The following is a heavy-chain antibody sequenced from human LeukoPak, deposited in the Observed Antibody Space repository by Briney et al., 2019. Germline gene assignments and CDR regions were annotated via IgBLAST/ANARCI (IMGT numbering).Heavy chain of an antibody. V-gene: IGHV3-23*01. CDR3: AKTANFDY. CDR1: GFTFTNYA. J-gene: IGHJ4*02. D-gene: IGHD2-21*02. CDR2: ITGSGGTT. Sequence: GGSLRLSCAASGFTFTNYAISWVRQAPGKGLEWVSAITGSGGTTFYADSVKGRFTISRDNSKNTVYLQMNSLRAEDTAIYYCAKTANFDYWGQGALVTVSS.